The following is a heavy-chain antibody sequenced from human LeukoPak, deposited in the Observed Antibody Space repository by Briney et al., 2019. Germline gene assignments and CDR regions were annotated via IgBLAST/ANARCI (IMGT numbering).Heavy chain of an antibody. CDR1: GGSISSSSYY. V-gene: IGHV4-39*01. J-gene: IGHJ6*02. CDR2: IYYSGST. Sequence: SETLSLTCTVSGGSISSSSYYWDWIRQPPGKGLEWIGSIYYSGSTYYNPSLKSRVTISVDTSKNQFSLKLSSVTAADTAVYYCAESHYYYYGMDVWGQGTTVTVSS. CDR3: AESHYYYYGMDV.